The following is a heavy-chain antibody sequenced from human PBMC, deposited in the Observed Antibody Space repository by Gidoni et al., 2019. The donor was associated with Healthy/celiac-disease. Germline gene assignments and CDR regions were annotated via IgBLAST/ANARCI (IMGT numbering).Heavy chain of an antibody. CDR2: IYPGDSDT. CDR3: ARGAQYSSSWTYYYYGMDV. J-gene: IGHJ6*02. V-gene: IGHV5-51*01. Sequence: EVQLVQSGAEVQKPGESLKISCKGSGYSFTSYWLGWVRQMPGKGLEWMGIIYPGDSDTRYSPSFQGQVTISADKSISTAYLQWSSLKASDTAMYYCARGAQYSSSWTYYYYGMDVWGQGTTVTVSS. D-gene: IGHD6-13*01. CDR1: GYSFTSYW.